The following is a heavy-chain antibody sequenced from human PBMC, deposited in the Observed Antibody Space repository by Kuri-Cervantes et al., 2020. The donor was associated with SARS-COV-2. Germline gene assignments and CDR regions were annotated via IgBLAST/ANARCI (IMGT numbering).Heavy chain of an antibody. CDR2: ISYDGSNK. V-gene: IGHV3-30-3*01. CDR1: GLTFSSYA. J-gene: IGHJ6*02. CDR3: AETPFPWGEGSEM. D-gene: IGHD3-16*01. Sequence: GESLKISCAASGLTFSSYAMHWVRQAPGKGLEWVSLISYDGSNKYYADSVKGRFTISRDNSKNTLYLQMNSLRAEDTAVYYCAETPFPWGEGSEMWGQGTTVTVSS.